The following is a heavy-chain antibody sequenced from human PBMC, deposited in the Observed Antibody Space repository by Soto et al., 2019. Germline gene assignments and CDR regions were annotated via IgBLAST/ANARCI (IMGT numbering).Heavy chain of an antibody. V-gene: IGHV4-59*01. CDR2: IYYSGST. J-gene: IGHJ4*02. D-gene: IGHD2-15*01. Sequence: SETLSLTCTVSGGSISSYYWSWIRQPPGKGLEWIGYIYYSGSTNYNPSLKSRVTISVDTSKNQFSLKLSSVTAADTAVYYCASGGSCYSRYCYFDYWGQGTLVTGSS. CDR1: GGSISSYY. CDR3: ASGGSCYSRYCYFDY.